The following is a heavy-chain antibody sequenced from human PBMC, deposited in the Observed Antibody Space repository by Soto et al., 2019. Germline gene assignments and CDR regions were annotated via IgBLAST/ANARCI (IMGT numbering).Heavy chain of an antibody. D-gene: IGHD2-21*01. CDR3: ARRVIPGVYFAY. Sequence: QVQLQESGPGLVKPSQTVSLDCSVSGDSISSGEHYWSWIRQSPERGLEWIGYIHYSGSGDYNRPLKSRLTMSVDTSKNQFSLKLNSVTAADTAVYYCARRVIPGVYFAYWGQGTLVTVSS. CDR2: IHYSGSG. CDR1: GDSISSGEHY. J-gene: IGHJ4*02. V-gene: IGHV4-30-4*01.